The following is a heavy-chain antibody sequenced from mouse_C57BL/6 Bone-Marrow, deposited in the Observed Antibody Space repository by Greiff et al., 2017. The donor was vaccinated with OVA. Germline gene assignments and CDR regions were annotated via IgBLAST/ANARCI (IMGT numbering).Heavy chain of an antibody. V-gene: IGHV5-2*01. CDR1: EYEFPSHY. CDR3: ARHGGADWYFDV. Sequence: DVHLVESGGGLVQPGESLKLSCESNEYEFPSHYMSWVRKTPEKSLELVAAINSDGGSTYYPDTRERRFIISRDNTKKTLYLQMSSLRSEDTAVYYCARHGGADWYFDVWGTGTTVTVSS. CDR2: INSDGGST. J-gene: IGHJ1*03.